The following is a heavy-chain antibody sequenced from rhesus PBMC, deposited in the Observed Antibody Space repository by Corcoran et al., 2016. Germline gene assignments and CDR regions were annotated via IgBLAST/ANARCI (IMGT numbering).Heavy chain of an antibody. V-gene: IGHV3S5*01. Sequence: EVQLVESGGGLVQPGGSLRLSCAASGFTFSSYGMSWVRQAPGKGLEWVSYMSKCGGTKSYANSVKARCTISRDNSKSTLSRQMNSLRAEDTAVYYCAKEQSYYDDDYGYYYGGGVDDWCQGVLVTVSS. D-gene: IGHD3-9*01. J-gene: IGHJ4*01. CDR1: GFTFSSYG. CDR2: MSKCGGTK. CDR3: AKEQSYYDDDYGYYYGGGVDD.